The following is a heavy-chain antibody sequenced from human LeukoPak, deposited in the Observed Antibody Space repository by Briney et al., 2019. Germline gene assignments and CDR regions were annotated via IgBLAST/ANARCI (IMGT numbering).Heavy chain of an antibody. D-gene: IGHD3-22*01. CDR2: IKQDGSEK. J-gene: IGHJ4*02. CDR1: GFTFSSYW. CDR3: ARDLWTFNYYDSSSYASGY. Sequence: QPGGSLRLSCAASGFTFSSYWMSWVRQAPGKGLEWVANIKQDGSEKYYVDSVKGRFTISRDNAKNTLYLQMTSLRAEDTAVYYCARDLWTFNYYDSSSYASGYWGQGTLVTVSS. V-gene: IGHV3-7*01.